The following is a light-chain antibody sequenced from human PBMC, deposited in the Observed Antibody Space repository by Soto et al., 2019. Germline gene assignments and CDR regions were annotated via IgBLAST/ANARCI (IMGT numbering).Light chain of an antibody. J-gene: IGKJ5*01. CDR2: DTS. V-gene: IGKV3-11*01. Sequence: EIVLTQSPATLSLSPGERATLSCRTSQTIRGLLSWYQQRPGQAPRLLIYDTSNRATDIAARFSGSGSGPDVLLTISSIDPEDFGVYYCQQRHNCPLTFGQGTRLDIK. CDR1: QTIRGL. CDR3: QQRHNCPLT.